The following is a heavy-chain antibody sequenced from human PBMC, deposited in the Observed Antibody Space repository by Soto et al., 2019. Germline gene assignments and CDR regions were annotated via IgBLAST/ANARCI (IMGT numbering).Heavy chain of an antibody. V-gene: IGHV1-69*01. CDR3: EAELGFGKLSVV. CDR2: IIPLFGTT. J-gene: IGHJ6*02. CDR1: GDTFKNCV. Sequence: QVQVVQSGVEVRRPGSSVKVSCKASGDTFKNCVISWVRQAPGQGLEWMGGIIPLFGTTDFAQRFQGRLTITTDASTTTAYRELIRLRSEDTATYYWEAELGFGKLSVVWGQGTTVIVSS. D-gene: IGHD3-10*01.